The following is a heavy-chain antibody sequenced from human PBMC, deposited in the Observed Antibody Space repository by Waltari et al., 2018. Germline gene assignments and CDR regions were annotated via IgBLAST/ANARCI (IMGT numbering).Heavy chain of an antibody. CDR1: GGSISSYY. J-gene: IGHJ4*02. CDR2: IYYSGST. V-gene: IGHV4-59*01. D-gene: IGHD3-3*01. Sequence: QVQLQESGPGLVKPSETLSLTCTVSGGSISSYYWSWIRQPPGKGLEWIGYIYYSGSTNYNPPLKSRVTISVDTSKNQFALKLSSVTAADTAVYYCARAIRFLEWLLFDYWGQGTLVTVSS. CDR3: ARAIRFLEWLLFDY.